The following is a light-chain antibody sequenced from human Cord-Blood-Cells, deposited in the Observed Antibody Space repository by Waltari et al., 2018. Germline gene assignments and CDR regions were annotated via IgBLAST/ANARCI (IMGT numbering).Light chain of an antibody. CDR1: QSVSSN. V-gene: IGKV3-15*01. CDR3: QQYNNWPLT. Sequence: EIVMTQSPATLSVSPGERATLSCRASQSVSSNLAWYQHKPGQAPRLLIYGASTRATGIPARFSGSGSGTEFTITISSLQSEDFAAYYCQQYNNWPLTFGQGTKVEIK. CDR2: GAS. J-gene: IGKJ1*01.